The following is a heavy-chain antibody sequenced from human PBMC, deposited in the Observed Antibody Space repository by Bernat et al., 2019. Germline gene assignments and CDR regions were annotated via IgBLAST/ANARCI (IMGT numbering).Heavy chain of an antibody. CDR1: GFTFSSYS. V-gene: IGHV3-48*02. D-gene: IGHD4-17*01. CDR2: ISSSSSTI. Sequence: EVQLVESGGGLVQPGGSLRLSCAASGFTFSSYSMNWVRQAPGKGLEGVSYISSSSSTIYYADSVKGRFTISRDNAKNSLYLQMNSLRDEDTAVYYCARDLIYGDSYYYGMDVWGQGTTVTVSS. J-gene: IGHJ6*02. CDR3: ARDLIYGDSYYYGMDV.